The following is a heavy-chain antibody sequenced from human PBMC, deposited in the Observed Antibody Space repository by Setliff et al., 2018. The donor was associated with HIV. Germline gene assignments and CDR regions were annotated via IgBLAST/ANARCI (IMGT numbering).Heavy chain of an antibody. D-gene: IGHD3-10*01. V-gene: IGHV1-18*01. J-gene: IGHJ6*04. CDR1: GYTFSTYG. CDR2: IRADNGHT. Sequence: ASVKVSCKASGYTFSTYGLTWVRQAPGQGLEWMGWIRADNGHTDYAQKFQGRVTMNADTSTSTAYMEMRTLRSDDTAVYYCARVQGINITRARGASACLDVWGKGTTVTVSS. CDR3: ARVQGINITRARGASACLDV.